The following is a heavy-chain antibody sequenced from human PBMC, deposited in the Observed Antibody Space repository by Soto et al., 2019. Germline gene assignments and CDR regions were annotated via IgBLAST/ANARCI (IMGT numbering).Heavy chain of an antibody. V-gene: IGHV4-34*01. CDR2: MSHSGGT. CDR1: GGSVNSGNDY. Sequence: QVQLQQWGAGLLKPSETLSLTGAVYGGSVNSGNDYWSWIRQPPGKGLEWIGEMSHSGGTHFNPSLKSRVTISVDTSKNQFSLKMSSVTAADTALYYCARVERGTATTVVDAFDIWGPGTLVTVSS. J-gene: IGHJ3*02. D-gene: IGHD1-1*01. CDR3: ARVERGTATTVVDAFDI.